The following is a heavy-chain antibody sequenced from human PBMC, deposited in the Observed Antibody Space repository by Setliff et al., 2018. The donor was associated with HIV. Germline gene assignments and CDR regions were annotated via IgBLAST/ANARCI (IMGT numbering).Heavy chain of an antibody. V-gene: IGHV4-34*01. CDR2: IKHGGSA. CDR1: AGSFSVSY. CDR3: ATSDNFWNDAPDS. D-gene: IGHD3-3*01. J-gene: IGHJ4*02. Sequence: SETLSLTCAVYAGSFSVSYWSWIRQPPGKGLEWIGDIKHGGSANYNPSLRGRVTISVDTSKNQLSLKLISMTAADTAVYYCATSDNFWNDAPDSWGQGTLVTVSS.